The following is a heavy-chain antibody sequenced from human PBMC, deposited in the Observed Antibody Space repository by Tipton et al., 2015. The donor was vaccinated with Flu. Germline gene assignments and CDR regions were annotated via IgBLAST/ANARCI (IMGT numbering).Heavy chain of an antibody. CDR1: GGSISSSHW. V-gene: IGHV4-4*02. D-gene: IGHD4-11*01. J-gene: IGHJ5*02. CDR2: IYHSGSA. CDR3: ARRDFSNYVSDPKNWFDP. Sequence: TLSLTCAVSGGSISSSHWRSWVRQSPGKGLEWIGEIYHSGSAYYNPSLKSRVTISVDTSKNQSSLEMRSVTAADMAVYYCARRDFSNYVSDPKNWFDPWGKGTLVAVSS.